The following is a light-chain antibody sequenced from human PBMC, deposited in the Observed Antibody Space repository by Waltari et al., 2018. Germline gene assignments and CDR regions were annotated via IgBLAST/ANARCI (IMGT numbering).Light chain of an antibody. CDR2: EVT. CDR3: CSYAGSYTWV. CDR1: SSDIGGYNY. J-gene: IGLJ2*01. Sequence: QAALTQPRSVSGSPGQSVTISCTGTSSDIGGYNYVSWYQQHPGTAPKLMIYEVTKRPSGVSDRVSGSKSVNTASLTISGLQAEDEADYYCCSYAGSYTWVFGGGTRLTVL. V-gene: IGLV2-11*01.